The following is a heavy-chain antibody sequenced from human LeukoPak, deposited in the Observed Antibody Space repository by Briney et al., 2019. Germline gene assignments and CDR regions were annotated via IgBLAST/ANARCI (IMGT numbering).Heavy chain of an antibody. D-gene: IGHD6-13*01. V-gene: IGHV4-34*01. J-gene: IGHJ4*02. Sequence: PSETLSLTCAVYGGSFSGYYWSWIRQPPGKGLEWIGEINHSGSTNYNPSLKSRVSISVDSSKNQFSLKVSSVTAADTAVYYCARGSDTAAGLYGGQGTRVTVSS. CDR1: GGSFSGYY. CDR3: ARGSDTAAGLY. CDR2: INHSGST.